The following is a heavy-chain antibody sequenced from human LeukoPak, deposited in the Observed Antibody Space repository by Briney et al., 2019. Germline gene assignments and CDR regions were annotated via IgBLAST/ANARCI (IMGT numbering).Heavy chain of an antibody. D-gene: IGHD3-10*01. V-gene: IGHV1-46*01. CDR1: GYTFTSYH. Sequence: ASVKVSCKASGYTFTSYHMHWVRQAPGQGLEWMGIINPSGGSTSYAQKFQGRVTMTRDTSTSTVYMELSSLRSEDTTVYYCARVGSGSYYNRKFDYWGQGTLVTVSS. CDR2: INPSGGST. J-gene: IGHJ4*02. CDR3: ARVGSGSYYNRKFDY.